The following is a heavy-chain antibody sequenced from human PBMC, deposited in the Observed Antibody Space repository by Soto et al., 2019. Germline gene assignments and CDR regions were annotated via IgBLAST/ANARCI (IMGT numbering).Heavy chain of an antibody. Sequence: EVQLVDSGGGLVQPGRSLRLSCAASGFTFDIYAMHWVRQAPGKGLEWVSSISWNSATRGYAYSVKGRFTISRDNAKNSLYLQMDSLRTEDTAFYYCAKELGGYSYGYELDHWGQGTLVAVSS. D-gene: IGHD5-18*01. V-gene: IGHV3-9*01. CDR2: ISWNSATR. CDR1: GFTFDIYA. J-gene: IGHJ4*02. CDR3: AKELGGYSYGYELDH.